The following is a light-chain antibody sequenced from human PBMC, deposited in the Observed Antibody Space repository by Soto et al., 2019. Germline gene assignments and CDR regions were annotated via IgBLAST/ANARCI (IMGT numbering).Light chain of an antibody. J-gene: IGLJ1*01. CDR1: SSDVGAYDY. Sequence: QSALTQPASVSGSPGQSITISCTGTSSDVGAYDYVSWYQQHPDRAPKLIIYVVSNRPSGVSNRFSGSKSGNTASLTISGLQAEDEADYYCSLSTSSDTPYVFGTGTKLTVL. V-gene: IGLV2-14*01. CDR2: VVS. CDR3: SLSTSSDTPYV.